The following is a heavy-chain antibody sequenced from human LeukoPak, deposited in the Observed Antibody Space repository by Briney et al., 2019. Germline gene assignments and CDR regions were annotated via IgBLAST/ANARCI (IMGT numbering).Heavy chain of an antibody. Sequence: SETLSLTCTVSGGSISSSSYYWDWIRQPPGKGLEWIGSIYYSGTTYYNPSLKSRVTISVDTSKNQFSLNLSSVTAADTAVYYCARQVTTAYYYYYGMDVWGQGTTVTVSS. J-gene: IGHJ6*02. CDR1: GGSISSSSYY. D-gene: IGHD4-17*01. V-gene: IGHV4-39*01. CDR3: ARQVTTAYYYYYGMDV. CDR2: IYYSGTT.